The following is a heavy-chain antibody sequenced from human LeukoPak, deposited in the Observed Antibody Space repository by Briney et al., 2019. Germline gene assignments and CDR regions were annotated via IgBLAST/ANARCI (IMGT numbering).Heavy chain of an antibody. D-gene: IGHD3-22*01. J-gene: IGHJ4*02. CDR3: ARADYYDSSGYPDY. CDR1: GFTFSSYA. V-gene: IGHV3-30*01. CDR2: ISYDGSNK. Sequence: GGSLRLSCAASGFTFSSYAMHWVRQVPGKGLEWVAVISYDGSNKYYADSVKGRFTISRDNSKNTLYLQMNSLRAEDTAVYYCARADYYDSSGYPDYWGQGTLVTVSS.